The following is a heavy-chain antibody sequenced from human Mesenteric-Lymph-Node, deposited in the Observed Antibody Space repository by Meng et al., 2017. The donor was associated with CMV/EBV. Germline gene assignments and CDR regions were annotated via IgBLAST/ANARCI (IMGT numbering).Heavy chain of an antibody. CDR2: ISSSSNYI. Sequence: GGSLRLSCAASGFTFSSYNMNWVRQAPGKGLEWVSSISSSSNYIYYADSVKGRFTNSRDNAKSSLYLQMNSLRAEDTAMYYCAKHSGRYCESWGQGTLVTVSS. CDR1: GFTFSSYN. CDR3: AKHSGRYCES. J-gene: IGHJ4*02. D-gene: IGHD1-26*01. V-gene: IGHV3-21*01.